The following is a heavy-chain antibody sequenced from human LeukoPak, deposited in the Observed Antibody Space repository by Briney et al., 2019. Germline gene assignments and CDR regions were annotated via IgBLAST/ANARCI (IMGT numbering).Heavy chain of an antibody. J-gene: IGHJ4*02. CDR1: GFTFSSYG. CDR3: AKKWVLQGRDYFDY. CDR2: IRYDGSNK. V-gene: IGHV3-30*02. D-gene: IGHD1-26*01. Sequence: GGSLRLSCAASGFTFSSYGMHWVRQAPGKGLEWVAFIRYDGSNKYYADSVKGRFTISRDNSKNTLYLQMNSLRAEDTAVYYCAKKWVLQGRDYFDYWGQGTLVTVSS.